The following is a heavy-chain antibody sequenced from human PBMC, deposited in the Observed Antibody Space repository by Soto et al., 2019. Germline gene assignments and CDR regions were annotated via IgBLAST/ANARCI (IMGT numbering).Heavy chain of an antibody. CDR3: ARGGIPAAMRGAFDI. D-gene: IGHD2-2*01. CDR1: GGFFSGYY. V-gene: IGHV4-34*01. CDR2: INHSGST. J-gene: IGHJ3*02. Sequence: QVQLQQWGAGLLKPSETLSLTCAVYGGFFSGYYWSWIRQPPGKGLEWIGEINHSGSTNYNPSLKSRVTISVDTSKNQFSLKLSSVTAADTAVYYCARGGIPAAMRGAFDIWGQGTMVTVSS.